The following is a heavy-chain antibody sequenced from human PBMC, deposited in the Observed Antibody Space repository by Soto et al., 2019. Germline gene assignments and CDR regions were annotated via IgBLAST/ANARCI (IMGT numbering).Heavy chain of an antibody. CDR1: GGSISSYY. CDR2: IYYSGST. V-gene: IGHV4-59*08. J-gene: IGHJ4*02. Sequence: QVQLQESGPGLVKPSETLSLTCTVSGGSISSYYWSWIRQPPGKGLEWIGYIYYSGSTNYNPSLKSRVTXXQXTXXNQHSLKLNAMSAADAAVNYCASDNYGSGSTYFDYWGPGTLVTVSS. D-gene: IGHD3-10*01. CDR3: ASDNYGSGSTYFDY.